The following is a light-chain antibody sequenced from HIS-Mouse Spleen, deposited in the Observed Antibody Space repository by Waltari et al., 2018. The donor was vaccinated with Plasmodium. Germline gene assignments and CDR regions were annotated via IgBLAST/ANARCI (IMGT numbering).Light chain of an antibody. CDR1: ALPKKY. V-gene: IGLV3-10*01. CDR3: YSTDSSGNHRV. CDR2: EDT. J-gene: IGLJ3*02. Sequence: SYELTQPPSVSVSPGQTARITCSGDALPKKYAYWYQQKSGQAPVLVIYEDTKRPSVIPERFSGSSSGTMATLTISGAQVEDEADYYCYSTDSSGNHRVVGGGTKLTVL.